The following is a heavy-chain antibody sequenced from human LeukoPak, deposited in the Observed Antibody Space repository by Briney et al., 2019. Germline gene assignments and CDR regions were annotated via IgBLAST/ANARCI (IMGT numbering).Heavy chain of an antibody. J-gene: IGHJ4*02. Sequence: SETLSLTCTVSGGSISSGGYYWSWIRQPPGKGLEWIGYIYYSGSTNYNPSLKSRATISVDTSKNQFSLKLSSVTAADTAVYYCARVAAVGLGPFDYWGQGTLVTVSS. CDR3: ARVAAVGLGPFDY. CDR1: GGSISSGGYY. CDR2: IYYSGST. V-gene: IGHV4-61*08. D-gene: IGHD6-13*01.